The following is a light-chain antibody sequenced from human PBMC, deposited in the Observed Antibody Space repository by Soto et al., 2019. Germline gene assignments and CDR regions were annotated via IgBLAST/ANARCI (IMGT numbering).Light chain of an antibody. CDR1: QSISSW. V-gene: IGKV1-5*01. Sequence: DMQMTQSPSTLSASVGDRVTITSRASQSISSWLAWYQQKPGKAPKLLIYDTSGLESGVPPRFSGSGSGTEFTLTISSLQPDDFATYYCQQYEGYSPTFGQGTKVEIK. CDR2: DTS. CDR3: QQYEGYSPT. J-gene: IGKJ1*01.